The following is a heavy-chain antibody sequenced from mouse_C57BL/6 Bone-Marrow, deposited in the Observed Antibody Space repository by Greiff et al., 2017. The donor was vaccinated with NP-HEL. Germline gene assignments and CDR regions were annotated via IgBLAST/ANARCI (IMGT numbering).Heavy chain of an antibody. CDR3: ASSSYYAMDY. V-gene: IGHV2-9-1*01. CDR1: GFSLTSYA. D-gene: IGHD1-1*01. Sequence: QVQLKESGPGLVAPSQSLSITCTVSGFSLTSYAISWVRQPPGKGLEWLGVIWTGGGTTYNSALKSRLSISKANSKSQVFLKMNSLQTDDTARYYCASSSYYAMDYWGQGTSVTVSS. J-gene: IGHJ4*01. CDR2: IWTGGGT.